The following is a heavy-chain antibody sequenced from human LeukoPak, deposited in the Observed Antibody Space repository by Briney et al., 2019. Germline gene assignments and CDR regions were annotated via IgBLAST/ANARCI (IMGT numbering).Heavy chain of an antibody. CDR2: IHYSGST. Sequence: SETLSLTCTVSGGSVSSYYWSWIRQPPGKGLEWIGYIHYSGSTNYNPSLKSRVTISVDTSKNQFSLKLSSVTAADTAVYYCARTSYSSSWYYFDYWGQGTLVTVSS. D-gene: IGHD6-13*01. V-gene: IGHV4-59*08. CDR1: GGSVSSYY. J-gene: IGHJ4*02. CDR3: ARTSYSSSWYYFDY.